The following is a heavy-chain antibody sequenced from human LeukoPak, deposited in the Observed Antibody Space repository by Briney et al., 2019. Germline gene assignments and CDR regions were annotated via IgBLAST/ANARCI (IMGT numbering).Heavy chain of an antibody. Sequence: ASVKVSCKASGYTFTGYYMHWVRQAPGQGLEWMGRINPNSGGTNYAQKFQGRVTMTRDTSIRTAYMELSRLRSDDTAVYYCSRGPNYYDSSGLAFDIWGQGTMVTVSS. V-gene: IGHV1-2*06. CDR3: SRGPNYYDSSGLAFDI. CDR1: GYTFTGYY. D-gene: IGHD3-22*01. CDR2: INPNSGGT. J-gene: IGHJ3*02.